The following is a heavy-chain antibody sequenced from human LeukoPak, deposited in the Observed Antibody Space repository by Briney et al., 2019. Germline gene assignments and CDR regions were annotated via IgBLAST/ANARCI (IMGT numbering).Heavy chain of an antibody. J-gene: IGHJ6*03. Sequence: GGSLRLSCAASGFTFSSYWMSWVRQAPGKGLEWVANIKQDGSEKYYVDSVKGRFTISRDNAKNSLYLQMNSLRAEDTAVYYCARVPGSGSWYLPYYYYYYMDVWGKGTTVTVSS. CDR3: ARVPGSGSWYLPYYYYYYMDV. V-gene: IGHV3-7*01. CDR1: GFTFSSYW. CDR2: IKQDGSEK. D-gene: IGHD6-13*01.